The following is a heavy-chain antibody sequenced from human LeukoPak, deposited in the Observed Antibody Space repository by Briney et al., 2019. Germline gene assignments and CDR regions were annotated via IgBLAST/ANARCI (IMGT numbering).Heavy chain of an antibody. D-gene: IGHD3-10*01. CDR3: ARGTYYYGSGSHNYFDY. CDR1: GYSFTSHY. J-gene: IGHJ4*02. V-gene: IGHV1-46*01. Sequence: ASVKVSCKASGYSFTSHYMHWVRQAPGQGLEWLGLINPSGSSTLYAQKFQGRVTMTRDMSTTTDYMELSSLRSEDTAVYYCARGTYYYGSGSHNYFDYWGQGTLVTVSS. CDR2: INPSGSST.